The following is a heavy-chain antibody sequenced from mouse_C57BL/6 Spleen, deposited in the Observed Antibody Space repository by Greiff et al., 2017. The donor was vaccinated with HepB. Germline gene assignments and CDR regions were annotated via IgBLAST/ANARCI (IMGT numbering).Heavy chain of an antibody. CDR2: INHDGSST. CDR3: AVLGQGWYIDV. V-gene: IGHV5-16*01. D-gene: IGHD3-3*01. Sequence: EVQLVESEGGLVQPGSSMKLSCTASGFTFSDYYMAWVRQVPEKGLEWVANINHDGSSTYYLDSLKSRSTISRDNATNILYLQMSSLKSEDTATYYCAVLGQGWYIDVWGTGTTVTVSS. CDR1: GFTFSDYY. J-gene: IGHJ1*03.